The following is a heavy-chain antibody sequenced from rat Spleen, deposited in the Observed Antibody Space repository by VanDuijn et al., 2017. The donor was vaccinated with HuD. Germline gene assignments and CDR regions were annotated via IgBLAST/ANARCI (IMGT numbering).Heavy chain of an antibody. CDR2: MRYNGDT. D-gene: IGHD1-11*01. J-gene: IGHJ3*01. Sequence: QVQLEESGPGLVQPSQTLSLTCTVSGFSLLSNSVHWVRQPPGKGLEWMGRMRYNGDTSYNSALKSRLSISRDTSKSQVFFKMNSLQTEDTASYFCTRTYGGYTQHWFAYWGRGALVTVSS. CDR1: GFSLLSNS. CDR3: TRTYGGYTQHWFAY. V-gene: IGHV2-63*01.